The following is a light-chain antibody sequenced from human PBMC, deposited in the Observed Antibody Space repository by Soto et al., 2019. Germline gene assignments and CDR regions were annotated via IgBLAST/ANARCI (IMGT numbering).Light chain of an antibody. CDR3: QQYENSPHT. CDR1: QSVRGSY. J-gene: IGKJ2*01. CDR2: EAS. V-gene: IGKV3-20*01. Sequence: ELVLTQSPGTLSLSPGERVALSCRASQSVRGSYLAWYQQKPGQPPRLLIYEASRRAADIPDRFSGSGSGTDFILTISRLEPEDLALYFCQQYENSPHTFGQGTKLEIK.